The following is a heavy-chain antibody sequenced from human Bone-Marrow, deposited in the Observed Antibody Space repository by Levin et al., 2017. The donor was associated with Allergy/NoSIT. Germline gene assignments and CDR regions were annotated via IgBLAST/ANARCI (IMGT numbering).Heavy chain of an antibody. V-gene: IGHV2-26*01. D-gene: IGHD6-19*01. CDR1: GFSLSNARMG. Sequence: SGPTLVKPPETLTLTCTVSGFSLSNARMGVSWIRQPPGKALEWLAHIFSNDDKSYSTSLKRRLTISKDTSKSQEVLTMTNMDPVDTATYYGARMAERYSSGWHLYNWCDPWGKGTLVTVSA. CDR2: IFSNDDK. J-gene: IGHJ5*02. CDR3: ARMAERYSSGWHLYNWCDP.